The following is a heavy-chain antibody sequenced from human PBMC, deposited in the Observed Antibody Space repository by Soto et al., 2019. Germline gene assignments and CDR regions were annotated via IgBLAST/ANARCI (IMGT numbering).Heavy chain of an antibody. CDR1: GFTLSDYY. Sequence: QVQLVESGGGLVKPGGSLRLSCAASGFTLSDYYMTWIRQAPGKGLEWVSDISISGTTIHYADSVRGRFTISRDNAKNSLGLQMHSLRAEDTAVHYCARCRGDGYYNFWGQGTLVTVSS. CDR2: ISISGTTI. CDR3: ARCRGDGYYNF. J-gene: IGHJ4*02. D-gene: IGHD3-9*01. V-gene: IGHV3-11*01.